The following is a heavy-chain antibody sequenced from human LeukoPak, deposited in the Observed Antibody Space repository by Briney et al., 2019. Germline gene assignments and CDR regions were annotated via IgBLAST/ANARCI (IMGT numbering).Heavy chain of an antibody. Sequence: PSETLSLTCAVSGGSISSGGYSWSWIRQPPGKGLEWIGYIYHSGSTYYNPSLKSRVTISVDRSKNQFSLKLSSVTAADTAVYYCARDQGPYCGGDCSTNWFDPWGQGTLVTVSS. V-gene: IGHV4-30-2*01. CDR2: IYHSGST. CDR3: ARDQGPYCGGDCSTNWFDP. CDR1: GGSISSGGYS. D-gene: IGHD2-21*02. J-gene: IGHJ5*02.